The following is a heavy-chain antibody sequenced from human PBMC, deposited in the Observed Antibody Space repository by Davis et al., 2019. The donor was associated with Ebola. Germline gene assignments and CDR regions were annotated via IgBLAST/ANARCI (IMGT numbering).Heavy chain of an antibody. D-gene: IGHD3-3*01. CDR2: IKQDGSEK. CDR3: ARDFALYDFWSGYYRSSWWFDP. J-gene: IGHJ5*02. V-gene: IGHV3-7*03. Sequence: GESLKISCAASGFTFSSYAMSWVRQAPGKGLEWVANIKQDGSEKYYVDSVKGRFTISRDNAKNSLYLQMNSLRAEDTAVYYCARDFALYDFWSGYYRSSWWFDPWGQGTLVTVSS. CDR1: GFTFSSYA.